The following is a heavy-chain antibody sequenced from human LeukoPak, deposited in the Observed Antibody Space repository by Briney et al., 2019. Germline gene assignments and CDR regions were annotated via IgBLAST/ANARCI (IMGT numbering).Heavy chain of an antibody. CDR3: ARVDFWSGYYPLDY. D-gene: IGHD3-3*01. CDR1: GFTFSSYS. V-gene: IGHV3-48*01. Sequence: PGGSLRLSCAASGFTFSSYSMNWVRQAPGKGLEWVSYISSSSSTIYYADSVKGLFTISRDNAKNSLYLQMNSLRAEDTAVYYCARVDFWSGYYPLDYWGQGTLVTVSS. J-gene: IGHJ4*02. CDR2: ISSSSSTI.